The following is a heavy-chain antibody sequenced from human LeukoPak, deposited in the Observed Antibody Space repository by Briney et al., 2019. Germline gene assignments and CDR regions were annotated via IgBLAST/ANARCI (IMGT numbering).Heavy chain of an antibody. CDR3: ARGPGGYSYGYYFDY. J-gene: IGHJ4*02. V-gene: IGHV4-59*01. Sequence: SETLSLTCTVSGGSISSCYWSWVRQPPGKGLERIGYFYYSVSTNYNPSLKSRVTISVDTSKNQFSLKLSFVTAADTAVYYCARGPGGYSYGYYFDYWGQGTLVTVSS. CDR2: FYYSVST. D-gene: IGHD5-18*01. CDR1: GGSISSCY.